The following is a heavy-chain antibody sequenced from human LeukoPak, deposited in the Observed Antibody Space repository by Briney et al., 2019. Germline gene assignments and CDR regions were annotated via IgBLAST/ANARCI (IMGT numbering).Heavy chain of an antibody. D-gene: IGHD6-13*01. CDR2: IIPIFGTA. J-gene: IGHJ5*02. CDR3: AGVWSSSWYGGFDP. V-gene: IGHV1-69*05. CDR1: GGTFSSYA. Sequence: GALVKVSCKASGGTFSSYAISWVRQAPGQGLEWMGGIIPIFGTANYAQKFQGRVTITTDESTSTAYMELSSLRSEDTAVYYCAGVWSSSWYGGFDPWGQGTLVTVSS.